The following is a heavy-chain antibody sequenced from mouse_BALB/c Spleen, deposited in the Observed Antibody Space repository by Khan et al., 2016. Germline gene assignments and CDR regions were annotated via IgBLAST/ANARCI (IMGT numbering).Heavy chain of an antibody. CDR2: ILPGSGST. V-gene: IGHV1-9*01. Sequence: QVQLQQPGAELMKPGASVKISCKATGYTFSSYWIEWVKQRPGHGLEWIGEILPGSGSTNYNEKFRGKATFTADTSSNTAYMQLSSLTSEDSAVHYCARAGRRGYFDYWGQGTTLTVSS. D-gene: IGHD3-1*01. J-gene: IGHJ2*01. CDR3: ARAGRRGYFDY. CDR1: GYTFSSYW.